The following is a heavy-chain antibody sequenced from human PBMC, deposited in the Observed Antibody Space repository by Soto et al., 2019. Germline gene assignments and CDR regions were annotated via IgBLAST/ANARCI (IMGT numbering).Heavy chain of an antibody. CDR3: ASRGLDYDFWSGYYTPQPYYFDY. V-gene: IGHV3-21*01. CDR2: ISSSSSYI. D-gene: IGHD3-3*01. CDR1: GFTFSSYS. Sequence: EVQLVESGGGLVKPGGSLRLSCAASGFTFSSYSMNWVRQAPGKGLEWVSSISSSSSYIYYADSVKGRFTISRDNAKNSLYLQMNSRRAEDTAVYYCASRGLDYDFWSGYYTPQPYYFDYWGHGTLVTVAS. J-gene: IGHJ4*01.